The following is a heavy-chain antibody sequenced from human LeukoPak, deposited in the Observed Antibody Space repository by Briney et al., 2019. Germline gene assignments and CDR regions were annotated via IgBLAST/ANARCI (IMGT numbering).Heavy chain of an antibody. CDR3: ARSFYYGDFRDAFDI. V-gene: IGHV5-51*01. Sequence: GESLKISCKGSGYSFTSYWIGWVRQMPGKGLEWMGIIYPGDSDNRYSPSFQGQVPISADKSISTAYLQWSSLKASEAAMYYCARSFYYGDFRDAFDIWGQGTMVTVSS. CDR1: GYSFTSYW. J-gene: IGHJ3*02. D-gene: IGHD4-17*01. CDR2: IYPGDSDN.